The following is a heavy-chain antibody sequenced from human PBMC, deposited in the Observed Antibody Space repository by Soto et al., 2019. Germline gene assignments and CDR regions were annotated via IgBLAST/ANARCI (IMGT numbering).Heavy chain of an antibody. J-gene: IGHJ4*02. CDR3: ARQDSSGWYALYYFDY. CDR1: GGSISSSSYY. CDR2: IYYSGST. V-gene: IGHV4-39*01. Sequence: SETLSLTCTVSGGSISSSSYYWGWIRQPPGKGLEWIGSIYYSGSTYYNPSLKSRVTISVDTSKNKFSLKLSSVTAADTAVYYCARQDSSGWYALYYFDYWGQGTLVTVSS. D-gene: IGHD6-19*01.